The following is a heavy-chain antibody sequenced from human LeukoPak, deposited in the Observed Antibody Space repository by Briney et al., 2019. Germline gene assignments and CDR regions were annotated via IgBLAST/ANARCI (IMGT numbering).Heavy chain of an antibody. J-gene: IGHJ5*02. D-gene: IGHD3-22*01. CDR3: AREGDYYDSSGYMFDP. Sequence: GGSLRLSCAASGFTFSDHYMDWVRQAPGKGLEWVGRSRDKANSYTTDYAASVKGRFTISRDDSKNSLYLQMNSLRAEDTAVYYCAREGDYYDSSGYMFDPWGQGTLVTVSS. CDR2: SRDKANSYTT. CDR1: GFTFSDHY. V-gene: IGHV3-72*01.